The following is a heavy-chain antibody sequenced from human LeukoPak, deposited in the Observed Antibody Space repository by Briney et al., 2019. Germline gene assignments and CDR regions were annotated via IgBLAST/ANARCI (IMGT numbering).Heavy chain of an antibody. J-gene: IGHJ4*02. CDR3: ARVSYDFWSGYFIDY. D-gene: IGHD3-3*01. CDR2: TYYSGST. CDR1: GGSISSHY. V-gene: IGHV4-59*11. Sequence: SETLSLTCTVSGGSISSHYWSWIRQPPGKGLEWIGYTYYSGSTNYNPSLKSRVTISVDTSKNQFSLKLSSVTAADTAVYYCARVSYDFWSGYFIDYWGQGTPVTVSS.